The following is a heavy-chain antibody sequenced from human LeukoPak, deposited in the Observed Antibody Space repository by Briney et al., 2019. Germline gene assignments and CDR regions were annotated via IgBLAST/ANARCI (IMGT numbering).Heavy chain of an antibody. J-gene: IGHJ5*02. D-gene: IGHD6-19*01. Sequence: SQTLSLTCAISGDSVSSNIAAWNWIRQSPSRGLEWLGRTYYRSRWYIDYAASVKSRLTINPDTSKNQFSLQLNSVTPEDTGVYYCTRGQQWLADNWFDPWGQGTLVTVSS. CDR1: GDSVSSNIAA. CDR2: TYYRSRWYI. V-gene: IGHV6-1*01. CDR3: TRGQQWLADNWFDP.